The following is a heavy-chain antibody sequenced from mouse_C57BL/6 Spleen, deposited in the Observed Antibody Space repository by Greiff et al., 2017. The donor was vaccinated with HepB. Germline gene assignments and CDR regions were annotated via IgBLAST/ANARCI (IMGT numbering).Heavy chain of an antibody. CDR2: IYPSDSET. D-gene: IGHD3-2*02. CDR1: GYTFTSYW. Sequence: VQLQQPGAELVRPGSSVKLSCKASGYTFTSYWMDWVKQRPGQGLEWIGNIYPSDSETHYNQKFKDKATLTVDKSSSTAYMQLSSLTSEDSAVYYCAREAAQARAWFAYWGQGTLVTVSA. J-gene: IGHJ3*01. V-gene: IGHV1-61*01. CDR3: AREAAQARAWFAY.